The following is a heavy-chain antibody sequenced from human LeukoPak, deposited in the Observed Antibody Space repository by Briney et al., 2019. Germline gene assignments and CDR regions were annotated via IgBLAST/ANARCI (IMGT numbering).Heavy chain of an antibody. D-gene: IGHD1-1*01. CDR3: ARPGPTVRYFDY. CDR1: RYRFNAYW. CDR2: IYPGDSDT. V-gene: IGHV5-51*01. J-gene: IGHJ4*02. Sequence: GESLKISCKGSRYRFNAYWIAWVRQMPGKGLEWMGIIYPGDSDTRYSPSFQGQVTISADKSISTAYLQWSSLKASDTAMYYCARPGPTVRYFDYWGQGTLVTVSS.